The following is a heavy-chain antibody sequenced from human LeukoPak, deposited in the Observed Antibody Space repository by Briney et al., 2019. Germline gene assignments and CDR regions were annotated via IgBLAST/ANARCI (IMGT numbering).Heavy chain of an antibody. J-gene: IGHJ4*02. CDR3: ARHEPQTYYDSSGYSFDY. Sequence: ASVKVSCKASGYTFTSYGISWVRQAPGQGLEWMGWISAYNGNTKNAQNLQGRVTMTTDTSTSIAYMELRSLRSDDTAVYYCARHEPQTYYDSSGYSFDYWGQGTLVTVSS. CDR2: ISAYNGNT. D-gene: IGHD3-22*01. CDR1: GYTFTSYG. V-gene: IGHV1-18*01.